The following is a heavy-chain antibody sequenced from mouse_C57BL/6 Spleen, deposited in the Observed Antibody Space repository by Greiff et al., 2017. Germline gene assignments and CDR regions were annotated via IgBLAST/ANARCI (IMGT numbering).Heavy chain of an antibody. Sequence: EVQVVESEGGLVQPGSSMKLSCTASGFTFSDYYMAWVRQVPEKGLEWVANINYDGSSTYYLDSLKSRFIISRDNAKNILYLQMSSLKSEDTATYYCARESDGKGYAMDYWGQGTSVTVSS. J-gene: IGHJ4*01. CDR3: ARESDGKGYAMDY. V-gene: IGHV5-16*01. CDR2: INYDGSST. D-gene: IGHD2-1*01. CDR1: GFTFSDYY.